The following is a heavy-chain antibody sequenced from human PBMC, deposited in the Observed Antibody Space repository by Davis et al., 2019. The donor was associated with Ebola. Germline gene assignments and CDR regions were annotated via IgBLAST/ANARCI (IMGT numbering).Heavy chain of an antibody. CDR3: AREEWEVRRVDFDD. V-gene: IGHV1-46*01. CDR1: GYTFISYG. J-gene: IGHJ4*02. D-gene: IGHD1-26*01. CDR2: IKPSGGST. Sequence: ASVKVSCKASGYTFISYGISWVRQAPGQGLEWMGIIKPSGGSTIYAQNFQGRVTLTRDTSTSTAYMELSSLRPEDTAVYYCAREEWEVRRVDFDDWGQGTLVTVSS.